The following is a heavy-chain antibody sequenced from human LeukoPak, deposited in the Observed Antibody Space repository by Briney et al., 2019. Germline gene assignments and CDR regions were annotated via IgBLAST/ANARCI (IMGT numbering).Heavy chain of an antibody. V-gene: IGHV1-2*02. J-gene: IGHJ4*01. D-gene: IGHD3-16*01. CDR3: VRTLSAMIPYDY. Sequence: GASVKVSCKPSGYTFTAYYLHWVRQAPGQGLEGMGWMNPNSGDRNSAQKFQGRVTMTRDTSIRTIYMELSSLRSDDTAVYYCVRTLSAMIPYDYWGNGTLIIVSS. CDR1: GYTFTAYY. CDR2: MNPNSGDR.